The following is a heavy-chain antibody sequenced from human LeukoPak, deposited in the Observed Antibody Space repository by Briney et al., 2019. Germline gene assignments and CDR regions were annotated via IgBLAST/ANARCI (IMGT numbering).Heavy chain of an antibody. V-gene: IGHV4-59*06. D-gene: IGHD5-24*01. CDR3: ARGEEMATIYDY. CDR1: GGSFSGYY. CDR2: IYYSGRT. J-gene: IGHJ4*02. Sequence: SETLSLTCAVYGGSFSGYYWSWIRQPPGKGLEWIGYIYYSGRTYYNPSLKSRVTISVDTPKNQISLKLSSVTAADTAVYYCARGEEMATIYDYWGQGTLVTVSS.